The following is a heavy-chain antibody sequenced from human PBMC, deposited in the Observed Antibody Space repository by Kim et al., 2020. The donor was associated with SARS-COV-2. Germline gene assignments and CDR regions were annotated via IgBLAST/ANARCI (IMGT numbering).Heavy chain of an antibody. D-gene: IGHD6-13*01. Sequence: GGSLRLSCAASGFTFSSYWMHWVRQAPGKGLVWVSRINSDGSSTSYADSVKGRFTISRDNAKNTLYLQMNSLRAEDTAVYYCARARIAAAAGRWFDPWGQGTLVTVSS. CDR1: GFTFSSYW. V-gene: IGHV3-74*01. CDR2: INSDGSST. CDR3: ARARIAAAAGRWFDP. J-gene: IGHJ5*02.